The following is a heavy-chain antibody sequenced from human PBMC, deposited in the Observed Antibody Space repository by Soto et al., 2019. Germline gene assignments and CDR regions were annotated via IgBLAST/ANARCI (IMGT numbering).Heavy chain of an antibody. CDR3: ARDLGNYDTTGYLDS. CDR2: ISYTTSRT. V-gene: IGHV3-48*01. D-gene: IGHD3-22*01. CDR1: GFSFRGSS. J-gene: IGHJ5*01. Sequence: EVQLVDSGGGLVQPGGSLRLSCVASGFSFRGSSMNWVRQAPGKGLEWISYISYTTSRTYYADSVKGRFTISRDNAKNSLYLQMDTLRVEDTAVYYCARDLGNYDTTGYLDSWGQGTLVTVSS.